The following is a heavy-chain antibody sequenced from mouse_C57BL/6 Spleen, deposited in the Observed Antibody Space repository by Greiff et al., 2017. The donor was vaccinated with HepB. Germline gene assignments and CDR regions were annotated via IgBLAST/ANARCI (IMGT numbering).Heavy chain of an antibody. Sequence: LVESGAELVKPGASVKISCKASGYAFSSYWMNWVKQRPGKGLEWIGQIYPGDGDTNYNGKFKGKATLTADKSSSTAYMQLSSLTSEDSAVYFCARVDGSSYRFAYWGQGTLVTVSA. D-gene: IGHD1-1*01. J-gene: IGHJ3*01. V-gene: IGHV1-80*01. CDR1: GYAFSSYW. CDR3: ARVDGSSYRFAY. CDR2: IYPGDGDT.